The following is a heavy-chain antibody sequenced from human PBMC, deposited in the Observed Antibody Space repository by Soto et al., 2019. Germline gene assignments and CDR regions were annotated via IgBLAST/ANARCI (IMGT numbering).Heavy chain of an antibody. CDR2: ISQSGST. V-gene: IGHV4-4*07. Sequence: PSETLSLTCTVSGGSISNYYCNWIRQPAGKGLEWIGEISQSGSTNYSPSLKSRVTTSVDTSKKQFSLKLSSVTAADTALYYCATRDSYYGMDFWGQGTTVTVSS. CDR1: GGSISNYY. CDR3: ATRDSYYGMDF. J-gene: IGHJ6*02.